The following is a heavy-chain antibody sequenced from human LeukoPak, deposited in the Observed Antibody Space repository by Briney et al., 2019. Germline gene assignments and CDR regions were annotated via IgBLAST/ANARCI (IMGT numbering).Heavy chain of an antibody. D-gene: IGHD4-17*01. J-gene: IGHJ6*03. CDR3: ARGPTRYYMDV. V-gene: IGHV4-59*01. CDR1: GGSINSYY. CDR2: IFYSGST. Sequence: SETLSLTCIVSGGSINSYYWSWILQPPGKGLAWIGYIFYSGSTNYNPSLKSRVSISVDTSKNQFSLKLSSVTAADTAVYYCARGPTRYYMDVWGKGTTVTVSS.